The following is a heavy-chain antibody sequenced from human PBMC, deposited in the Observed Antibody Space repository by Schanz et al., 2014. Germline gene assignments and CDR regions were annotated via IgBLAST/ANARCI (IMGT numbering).Heavy chain of an antibody. CDR2: VSRSTPDI. V-gene: IGHV3-48*01. D-gene: IGHD2-8*02. J-gene: IGHJ4*02. Sequence: EVQLLESGGGLVQPGGSLRLSCTASGFTFSSYSMNWVRQAPGKGLEWVSYVSRSTPDIYYADSVKGRFTMSRDNAKSTLYLQMNSLRAEDTAVYYCAKSLESCPGGRCSRGYFDYWGQGTLVTVSS. CDR1: GFTFSSYS. CDR3: AKSLESCPGGRCSRGYFDY.